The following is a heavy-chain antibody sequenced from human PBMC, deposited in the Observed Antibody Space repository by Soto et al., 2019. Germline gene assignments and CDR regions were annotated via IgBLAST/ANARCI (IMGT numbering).Heavy chain of an antibody. J-gene: IGHJ6*02. CDR2: IFHTGST. V-gene: IGHV4-38-2*01. CDR1: GYSISSGHS. D-gene: IGHD6-25*01. CDR3: ATLPRLDGMDV. Sequence: PSETLSLTCAVSGYSISSGHSWGWIRQPPGKGLEWIGSIFHTGSTYYNPSLRGRVTLSVDTSKNQFSLKLSSVTAADTAVYFCATLPRLDGMDVWGQGTTVTVSS.